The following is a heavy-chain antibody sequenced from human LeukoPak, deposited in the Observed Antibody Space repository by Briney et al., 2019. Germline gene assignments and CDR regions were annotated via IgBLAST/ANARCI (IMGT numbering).Heavy chain of an antibody. J-gene: IGHJ6*03. CDR1: GGSISSHY. CDR2: IYYSWST. V-gene: IGHV4-59*11. Sequence: SETLSLTCTVSGGSISSHYWSWIRQPPGKGLDWVGYIYYSWSTNYNPSLKSRVTISVDTSKNQFSLKLSSVTAADTAVYYCARELHSGSYWDGAYYMDVWGKGTTVTVSS. D-gene: IGHD1-26*01. CDR3: ARELHSGSYWDGAYYMDV.